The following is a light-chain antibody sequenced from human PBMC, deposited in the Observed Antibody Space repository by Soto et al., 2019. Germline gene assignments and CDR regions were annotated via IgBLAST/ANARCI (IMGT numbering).Light chain of an antibody. Sequence: QSVLTQPPSVSGAPGQRVTISCTGSSSNIGAGYDVHWYQQFPGTAPKLLIYGNSNRPSGVPDRFSGSKSGTSASLAITGLQAEDEADYYCQSYDSSLSIYVFGTGTKVTVL. J-gene: IGLJ1*01. CDR3: QSYDSSLSIYV. CDR1: SSNIGAGYD. V-gene: IGLV1-40*01. CDR2: GNS.